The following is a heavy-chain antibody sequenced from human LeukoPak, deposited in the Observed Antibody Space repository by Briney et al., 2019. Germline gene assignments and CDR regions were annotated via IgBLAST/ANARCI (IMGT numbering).Heavy chain of an antibody. Sequence: VASVKVSCKASGGTFCSYAINWVRQAPGQGLEWMGGIIPIFGTANYAQKLQGRVTITRDEATSKDYMELSSLRSEDTAVYYCARVFARSGEVSGSYYYYWGQGTLVTVSS. CDR2: IIPIFGTA. V-gene: IGHV1-69*05. J-gene: IGHJ4*02. CDR1: GGTFCSYA. D-gene: IGHD1-26*01. CDR3: ARVFARSGEVSGSYYYY.